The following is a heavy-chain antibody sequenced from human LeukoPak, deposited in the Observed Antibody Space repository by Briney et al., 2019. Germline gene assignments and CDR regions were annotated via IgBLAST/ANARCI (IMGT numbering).Heavy chain of an antibody. J-gene: IGHJ4*02. V-gene: IGHV1-8*01. Sequence: SSVKVSCKASGYTFTSYDINLVRQATGRGLEWMGWMNPNSGNTGYAQKFQGRVTMTRNTSISTAHMELSSLRSEDTAVYYCARVVRGVSLFARWGQGTLVTVCS. CDR3: ARVVRGVSLFAR. D-gene: IGHD3-10*01. CDR1: GYTFTSYD. CDR2: MNPNSGNT.